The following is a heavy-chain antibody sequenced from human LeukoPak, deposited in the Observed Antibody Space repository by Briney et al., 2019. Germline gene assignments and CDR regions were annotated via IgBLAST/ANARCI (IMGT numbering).Heavy chain of an antibody. CDR1: GFTFSSYA. CDR2: ISGSGGST. CDR3: AKDIRSYSYGNRRVYYYYGMDV. Sequence: GGSLRLSCAASGFTFSSYAMSWVRQAPGKGLEWVSAISGSGGSTYYADSVKGRFTISRDNSKNTLYMQMNSLRAEDMDVYYCAKDIRSYSYGNRRVYYYYGMDVWGQGTTVTVSS. D-gene: IGHD5-18*01. V-gene: IGHV3-23*01. J-gene: IGHJ6*02.